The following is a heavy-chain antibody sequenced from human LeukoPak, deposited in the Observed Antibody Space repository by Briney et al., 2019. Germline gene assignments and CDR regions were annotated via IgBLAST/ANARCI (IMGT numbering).Heavy chain of an antibody. CDR3: ARQGVGATIDY. V-gene: IGHV4-61*05. J-gene: IGHJ4*02. CDR2: IYYSGST. D-gene: IGHD1-26*01. CDR1: GGSISSSSYY. Sequence: PSETLSLTCTVSGGSISSSSYYWSWIRQPPGKGLEWIGYIYYSGSTSYNPSLKSRVAISVDTSKTQFSLKLSSVTAADTAVYYCARQGVGATIDYWGQGTLVTVSS.